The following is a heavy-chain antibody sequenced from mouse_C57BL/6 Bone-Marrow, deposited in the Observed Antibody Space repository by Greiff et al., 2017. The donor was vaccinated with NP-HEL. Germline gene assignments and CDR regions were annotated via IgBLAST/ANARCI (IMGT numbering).Heavy chain of an antibody. CDR3: AREMGLYGSSSDWYFDV. CDR1: GYAFTNYL. D-gene: IGHD1-1*01. CDR2: INPGSGGT. J-gene: IGHJ1*03. V-gene: IGHV1-54*01. Sequence: SGAELVRPGTSVKVSCKASGYAFTNYLIEWVKQRPGQGLEWIGVINPGSGGTNYNEKFKGKATLTADKSSSTAYMQLSSLTSEDSAVYFCAREMGLYGSSSDWYFDVWGTGTTVTVSS.